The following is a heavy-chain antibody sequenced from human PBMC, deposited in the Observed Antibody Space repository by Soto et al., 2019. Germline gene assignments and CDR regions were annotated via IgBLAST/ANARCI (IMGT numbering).Heavy chain of an antibody. CDR3: ARVGFDFWSGYSFDY. Sequence: ASVKVSCKASGYAFTSYCISWVLQAPGQGLEWMGWISAYNGNTNYAQKLQGRVTMTTDTSTSTAYMELRSLRSDDTAVYYCARVGFDFWSGYSFDYWGQGTLVTVPQ. V-gene: IGHV1-18*04. D-gene: IGHD3-3*01. CDR2: ISAYNGNT. J-gene: IGHJ4*02. CDR1: GYAFTSYC.